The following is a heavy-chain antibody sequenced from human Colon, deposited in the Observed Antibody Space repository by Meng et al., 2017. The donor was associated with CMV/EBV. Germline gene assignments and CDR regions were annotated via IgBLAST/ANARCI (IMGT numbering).Heavy chain of an antibody. Sequence: VQWGESGGGVVQPGGSLRLPCAASGFTFSDYGMHWLRQAPGKGLEWVAFVLYDGSRKYYGDSVKGRFSISRDNSKNTLYLQMNSLRADDTAVYYCVKDQCRGWGQGTLVTVSS. CDR3: VKDQCRG. D-gene: IGHD3-10*01. CDR1: GFTFSDYG. J-gene: IGHJ4*02. CDR2: VLYDGSRK. V-gene: IGHV3-30*02.